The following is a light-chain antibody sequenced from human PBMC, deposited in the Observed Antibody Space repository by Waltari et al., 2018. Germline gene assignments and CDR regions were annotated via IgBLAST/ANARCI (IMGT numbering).Light chain of an antibody. CDR3: CSFVRGRPHVV. CDR2: EVT. J-gene: IGLJ2*01. CDR1: TGDVGSYNL. V-gene: IGLV2-23*02. Sequence: QSALTQPASVSGSPGQSITISCTGTTGDVGSYNLVSWSQHHPGKAPKLILFEVTKWPPGVSDRFAGYKSGITASLTLSGLQAEDEADYYCCSFVRGRPHVVFGGGTKLTVL.